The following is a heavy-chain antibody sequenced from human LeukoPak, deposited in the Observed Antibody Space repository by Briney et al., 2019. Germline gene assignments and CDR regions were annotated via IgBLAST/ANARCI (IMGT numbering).Heavy chain of an antibody. CDR3: ARAGRDGYKRMGPDY. J-gene: IGHJ4*02. Sequence: ASVTVSCTASGYTFTSYYMHWVRQAPGQGLEWMGIINPSGGSTSYAQKFQGRVTMTRDTSTSTVYMELSSLRSEDTAVYYCARAGRDGYKRMGPDYWGQGTLVTVSS. V-gene: IGHV1-46*01. D-gene: IGHD5-24*01. CDR2: INPSGGST. CDR1: GYTFTSYY.